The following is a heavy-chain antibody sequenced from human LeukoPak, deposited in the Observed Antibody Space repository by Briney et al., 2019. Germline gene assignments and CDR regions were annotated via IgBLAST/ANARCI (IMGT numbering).Heavy chain of an antibody. CDR2: ISSNGGNA. D-gene: IGHD6-13*01. V-gene: IGHV3-64D*06. CDR1: GFTFSTYA. Sequence: GGSLRLSCSASGFTFSTYAMHWVRQAPGKGLEYVSAISSNGGNAYYADSAKGRLTISRDNTKNTLYLQMASLRPEDTAVYYCVKDTYSSSWAAFDYWGQGTLVTVSS. J-gene: IGHJ4*02. CDR3: VKDTYSSSWAAFDY.